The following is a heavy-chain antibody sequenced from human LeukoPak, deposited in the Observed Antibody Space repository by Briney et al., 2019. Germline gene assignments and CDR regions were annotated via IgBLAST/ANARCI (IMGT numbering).Heavy chain of an antibody. CDR2: IR. CDR1: GFTFSSYG. Sequence: SGGSLRLSCAASGFTFSSYGMHWVRQAPGKGLEWVAFIRYADSVKGRFTISRDNSKNTLYLQMNSLRAEDTAVYYCAKDYATTTDYWGQGTLVTVSS. J-gene: IGHJ4*02. CDR3: AKDYATTTDY. D-gene: IGHD4-11*01. V-gene: IGHV3-30*02.